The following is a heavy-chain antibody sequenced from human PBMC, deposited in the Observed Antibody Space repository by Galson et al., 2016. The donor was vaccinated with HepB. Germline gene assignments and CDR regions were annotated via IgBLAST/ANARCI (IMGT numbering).Heavy chain of an antibody. D-gene: IGHD3-9*01. CDR3: AREPVRLDDLLTGPPKNPDH. CDR2: ISGGSSYI. J-gene: IGHJ5*02. CDR1: GFTFRTST. Sequence: SLRLSCAASGFTFRTSTMNWVRPTPGKGLDWVSAISGGSSYIFYDAPEKGRFTIYRDNAKNAVYLQMHSLKAEDTAVYYCAREPVRLDDLLTGPPKNPDHWGQGNLVTVSS. V-gene: IGHV3-21*01.